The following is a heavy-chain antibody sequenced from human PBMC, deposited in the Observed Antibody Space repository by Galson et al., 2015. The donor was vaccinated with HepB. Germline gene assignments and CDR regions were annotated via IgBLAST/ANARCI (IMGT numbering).Heavy chain of an antibody. J-gene: IGHJ4*02. CDR3: ARDAEVATIWRFDY. CDR1: GFTFSSYG. D-gene: IGHD5-12*01. Sequence: SLRLSCAASGFTFSSYGMHWVRQAPGKGLEWVAVIWYDGSNKYYADSVKGRFTISRDNSKNTLYLQMNSLRAEDTAVYYCARDAEVATIWRFDYWGQGTLVTVSS. CDR2: IWYDGSNK. V-gene: IGHV3-33*01.